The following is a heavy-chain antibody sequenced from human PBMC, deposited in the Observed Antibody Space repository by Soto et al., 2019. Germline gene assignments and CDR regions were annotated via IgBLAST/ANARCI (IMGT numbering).Heavy chain of an antibody. CDR3: ARDLAPSSWYFNSDYYGMDV. J-gene: IGHJ6*02. Sequence: GGSLRLSCAASGFTFSSYGMHWVRQAPGKGLEWVAVIWYDGSNKYYADSVKGRFTISRDNSKNTLYLQMNSLRAEDTAVYYCARDLAPSSWYFNSDYYGMDVWGQGTTVTVSS. V-gene: IGHV3-33*01. CDR2: IWYDGSNK. CDR1: GFTFSSYG. D-gene: IGHD6-13*01.